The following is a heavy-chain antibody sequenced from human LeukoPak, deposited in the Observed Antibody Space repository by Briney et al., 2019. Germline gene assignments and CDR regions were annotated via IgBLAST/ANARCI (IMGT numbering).Heavy chain of an antibody. Sequence: GGSLRLSCAASGFTFSSYGMHWVRQAPGKGLEWVAVISYDGSNKYYADSVKGRFTISRDNSKNTLYLQMNSLRAEDTAVYYCAKPNSLPDRVGYWGQGTLVTVSS. D-gene: IGHD1-14*01. V-gene: IGHV3-30*18. CDR2: ISYDGSNK. CDR3: AKPNSLPDRVGY. J-gene: IGHJ4*02. CDR1: GFTFSSYG.